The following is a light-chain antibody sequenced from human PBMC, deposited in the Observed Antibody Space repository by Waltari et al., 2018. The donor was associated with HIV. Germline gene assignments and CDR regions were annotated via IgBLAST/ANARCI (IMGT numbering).Light chain of an antibody. Sequence: YTRNSGNIATNYVQWYQQRPGSSPTTVIYEDNQRPSGVPDRFSGSIDSSSNSAALTISGLETDDEADYYCQSYDNNDVIFGGGTRLTVL. V-gene: IGLV6-57*01. J-gene: IGLJ2*01. CDR2: EDN. CDR3: QSYDNNDVI. CDR1: SGNIATNY.